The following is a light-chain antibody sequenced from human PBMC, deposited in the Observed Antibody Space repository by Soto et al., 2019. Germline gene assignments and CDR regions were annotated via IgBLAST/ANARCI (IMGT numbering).Light chain of an antibody. Sequence: QSALTQPPSASGTPGQRVTISCSGSSSNIGSKTVNWYQQLPGTVPKLLIYNSYQRPSGVPDRFSVSKSRTSASPAISELQSEDEADYSCAAGDAGLNGYVFGAGTRVTAL. CDR3: AAGDAGLNGYV. J-gene: IGLJ1*01. CDR1: SSNIGSKT. CDR2: NSY. V-gene: IGLV1-44*01.